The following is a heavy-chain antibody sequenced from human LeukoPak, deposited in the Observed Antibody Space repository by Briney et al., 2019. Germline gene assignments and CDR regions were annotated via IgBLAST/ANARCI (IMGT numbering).Heavy chain of an antibody. D-gene: IGHD3-10*01. CDR3: ARGKKVLLWFGGYYFDY. CDR2: IHYTGTT. V-gene: IGHV4-39*07. J-gene: IGHJ4*02. CDR1: GGSIRSSSYN. Sequence: SETLSLTCTVSGGSIRSSSYNWGWIRQPPGKGLEWIGSIHYTGTTFYNPSLKSRVTISVDTSKNQFSLKLSSVTAADTAVYYCARGKKVLLWFGGYYFDYWGQGTLVTVSS.